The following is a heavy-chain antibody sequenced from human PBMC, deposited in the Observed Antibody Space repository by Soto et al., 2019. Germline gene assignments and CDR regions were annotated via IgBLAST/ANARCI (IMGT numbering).Heavy chain of an antibody. Sequence: GGSLRLSCAASGFIFSNYAMNWVRQAPGKGLEWVSTIMGRSANTYYADSVKGRFTVSRDNSKNTLYLQVNNLRVEDTAVYYCAKDPCIGTRCYGSHDCWGQGTLVTVSS. D-gene: IGHD2-2*01. CDR1: GFIFSNYA. CDR3: AKDPCIGTRCYGSHDC. J-gene: IGHJ4*02. V-gene: IGHV3-23*01. CDR2: IMGRSANT.